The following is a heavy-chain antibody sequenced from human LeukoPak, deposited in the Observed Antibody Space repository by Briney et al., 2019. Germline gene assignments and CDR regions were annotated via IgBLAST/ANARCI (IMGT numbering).Heavy chain of an antibody. J-gene: IGHJ4*02. CDR3: AKDRITIFGVVIMKGGYYFDY. Sequence: PGGSLRLSCTASLITFSSYAMSWVRQAPGKGLEWVSAISGSGGSTYYADSVKGRFSISRDNSKNTLYLQMKSLRAQDTAVYYCAKDRITIFGVVIMKGGYYFDYWGQGTLVTVSS. D-gene: IGHD3-3*01. CDR2: ISGSGGST. CDR1: LITFSSYA. V-gene: IGHV3-23*01.